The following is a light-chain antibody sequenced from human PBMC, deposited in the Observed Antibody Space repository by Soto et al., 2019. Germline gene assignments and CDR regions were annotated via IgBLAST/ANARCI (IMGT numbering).Light chain of an antibody. J-gene: IGKJ1*01. V-gene: IGKV4-1*01. Sequence: DIVMTQSPDSLAVSLGERATINCKSSQSVLYRSNNKNYLAWYQQKPGQPPKLLIYWASTRESGFPDRFSGSGSGPDFTLNISSLQDEDVAVYYCQQYDSTPWTFGQGTQVEIK. CDR3: QQYDSTPWT. CDR1: QSVLYRSNNKNY. CDR2: WAS.